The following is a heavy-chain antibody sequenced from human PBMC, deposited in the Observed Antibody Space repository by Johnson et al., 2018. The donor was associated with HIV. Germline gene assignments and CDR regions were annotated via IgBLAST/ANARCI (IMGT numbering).Heavy chain of an antibody. Sequence: QVQLVESGGGVVKPGGSLRLSCAASGFTFSSFGMHWVRQAPGKGLEWVAFIRYDGSNKDSADSVKGRFTIPRDNSKNTLYLQMNSLRAEDTAVYYCAKGGVLAAGTEGYAFDIWGQGTMVTVSS. CDR1: GFTFSSFG. V-gene: IGHV3-30*02. CDR3: AKGGVLAAGTEGYAFDI. D-gene: IGHD6-13*01. J-gene: IGHJ3*02. CDR2: IRYDGSNK.